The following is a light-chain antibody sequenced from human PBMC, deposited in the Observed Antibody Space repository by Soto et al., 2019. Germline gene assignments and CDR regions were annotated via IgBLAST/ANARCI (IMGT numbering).Light chain of an antibody. CDR2: GAS. Sequence: EIVMTQSPATLSVSPGERATLSCRASQRLYSNLAWYQQKPGRALRLLIDGASTRATGIPDRFSGSGSGTDFTLTISRLEPEDVAVYYCQQYEAVVTFGQGTKVDI. J-gene: IGKJ1*01. CDR1: QRLYSN. V-gene: IGKV3D-15*01. CDR3: QQYEAVVT.